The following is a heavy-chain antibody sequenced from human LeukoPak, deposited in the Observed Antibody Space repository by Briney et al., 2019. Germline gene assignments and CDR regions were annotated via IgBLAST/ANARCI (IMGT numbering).Heavy chain of an antibody. D-gene: IGHD2-8*02. CDR3: ATTPRYCTGDSCFLPDLDY. V-gene: IGHV4-39*01. J-gene: IGHJ4*01. Sequence: PSETLSLTCSVSGGSINSGSYYWGWIRQPPGKELEWIGSIYYRGDTFYNPSLKSRVTISTNMSQNRFSLKLTSLNAADTAIYYCATTPRYCTGDSCFLPDLDYWGQGTLVTVSS. CDR1: GGSINSGSYY. CDR2: IYYRGDT.